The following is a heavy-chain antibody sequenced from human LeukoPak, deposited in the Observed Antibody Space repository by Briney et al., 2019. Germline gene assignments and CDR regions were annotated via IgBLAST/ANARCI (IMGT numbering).Heavy chain of an antibody. CDR2: IASDGSHT. Sequence: GGSLRLSCTASGFTFSTNFMHWVRQAPGKGLEWVADIASDGSHTFYVGSVKGRFTISRDNSKNTLYLQMNSLRAEDTAVYFCARERQDTILHSGAFDIWGQGTMVTVSS. CDR1: GFTFSTNF. D-gene: IGHD2-21*01. V-gene: IGHV3-30-3*01. J-gene: IGHJ3*02. CDR3: ARERQDTILHSGAFDI.